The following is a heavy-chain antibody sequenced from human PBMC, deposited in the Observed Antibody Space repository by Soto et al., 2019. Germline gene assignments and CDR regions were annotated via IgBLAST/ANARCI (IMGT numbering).Heavy chain of an antibody. D-gene: IGHD3-10*01. Sequence: PGGSLRLSCAASGFTFSGSAMHWVRQAPGKGLEYVSAISSNGGSTYYANSVKGRFTISRDNSKNTLYLQMGSLRAEDMAVYYCARFGFTYYYDYWGQGTLVTVSS. CDR1: GFTFSGSA. CDR2: ISSNGGST. J-gene: IGHJ4*02. V-gene: IGHV3-64*01. CDR3: ARFGFTYYYDY.